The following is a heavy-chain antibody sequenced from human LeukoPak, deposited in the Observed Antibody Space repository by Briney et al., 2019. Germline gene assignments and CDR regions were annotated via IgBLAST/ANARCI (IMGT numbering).Heavy chain of an antibody. CDR1: GSTFSSYS. V-gene: IGHV3-21*01. CDR3: ARDSTYYDSSGYVY. CDR2: ISSSSSYI. D-gene: IGHD3-22*01. Sequence: PGGSLRLSCAASGSTFSSYSMNWVRQAPGKGLEWVSSISSSSSYIYYADSVKGRFNISRDNAKNSLYLQMDSLRAEDTAVYYCARDSTYYDSSGYVYWGQGTLVTVSS. J-gene: IGHJ4*02.